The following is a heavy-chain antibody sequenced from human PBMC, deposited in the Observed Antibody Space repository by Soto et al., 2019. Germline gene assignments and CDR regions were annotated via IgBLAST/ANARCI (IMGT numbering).Heavy chain of an antibody. Sequence: EVQLLESGGGLVQPGGSLRLSCAASGFTFSSYAMSWVRQAPGKGLEWVSAISGSGGSTYYADSEKGRFTISRDNSKNTLDLQMNSLRAEDTAVYYCAKQTGYSGYNGYYFDYWGQGTLVTVSS. J-gene: IGHJ4*02. CDR2: ISGSGGST. V-gene: IGHV3-23*01. CDR1: GFTFSSYA. CDR3: AKQTGYSGYNGYYFDY. D-gene: IGHD5-12*01.